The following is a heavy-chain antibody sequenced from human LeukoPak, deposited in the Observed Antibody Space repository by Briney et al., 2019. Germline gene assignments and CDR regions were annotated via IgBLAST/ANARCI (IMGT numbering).Heavy chain of an antibody. CDR1: GASVSSSSYY. CDR3: ARSPTNDSSGYYPGDY. D-gene: IGHD3-22*01. J-gene: IGHJ4*02. CDR2: IYNSGNI. Sequence: SETLSLTCTVSGASVSSSSYYWGWIRQPPGKGLEWIGGIYNSGNIYYNPSLKSRVTISVDTSKNQFSLKLSSVTAADTAVYYCARSPTNDSSGYYPGDYWGQGTLVSVSS. V-gene: IGHV4-39*01.